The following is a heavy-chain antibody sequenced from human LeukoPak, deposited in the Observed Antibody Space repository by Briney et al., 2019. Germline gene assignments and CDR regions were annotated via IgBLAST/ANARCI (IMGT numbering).Heavy chain of an antibody. CDR2: ISAYNGNT. J-gene: IGHJ5*02. V-gene: IGHV1-18*01. Sequence: ASVKVSCKASGYTFTSYGISWVRQAPGQGLEWMGWISAYNGNTNYAQKLQGRVTMTTDTSTSTAYMELRSLRSDDTAVYYCARVPETAYYDILTGPWGQGTLVTVSS. CDR3: ARVPETAYYDILTGP. D-gene: IGHD3-9*01. CDR1: GYTFTSYG.